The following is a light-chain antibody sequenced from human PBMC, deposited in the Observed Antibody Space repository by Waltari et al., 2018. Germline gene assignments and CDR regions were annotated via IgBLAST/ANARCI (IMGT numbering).Light chain of an antibody. CDR2: QDK. V-gene: IGLV3-1*01. J-gene: IGLJ1*01. CDR3: QAWDSSTPV. Sequence: SYELTQSPSVSVSPGQTARIPCPGDQLANQFTSWYQQKPGQPPGLLIGQDKRRPSGIPERFSGSTSGNTATLTISGTLPVDEADYYCQAWDSSTPVFGSGTKVTVL. CDR1: QLANQF.